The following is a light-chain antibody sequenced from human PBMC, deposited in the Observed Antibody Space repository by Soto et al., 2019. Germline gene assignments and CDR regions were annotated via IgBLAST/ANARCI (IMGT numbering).Light chain of an antibody. CDR2: KAS. Sequence: DIQMTQSPSTLPASVGDRVTITCRASQSISNWLAWYQQKPGKAPKLLIYKASSLESGVPSRFSGSGSGTEFNLTISSLQPDDFATYYCKQYNPYSPYNFGQGAKVDI. CDR1: QSISNW. CDR3: KQYNPYSPYN. J-gene: IGKJ2*01. V-gene: IGKV1-5*03.